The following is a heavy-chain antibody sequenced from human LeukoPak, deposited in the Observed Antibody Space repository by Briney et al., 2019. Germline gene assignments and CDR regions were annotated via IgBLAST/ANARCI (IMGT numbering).Heavy chain of an antibody. Sequence: PSETLSLTCSVSGGSISSSSYYWSWIRQPPGKGLEWIGEINHSGSTNYNPSLKSRVTISVDTSKNQFSLKLSSVTAADTAVYYCARGSSWYRFQHWGQGTLVTVSS. D-gene: IGHD6-13*01. CDR2: INHSGST. CDR1: GGSISSSSYY. CDR3: ARGSSWYRFQH. V-gene: IGHV4-39*07. J-gene: IGHJ1*01.